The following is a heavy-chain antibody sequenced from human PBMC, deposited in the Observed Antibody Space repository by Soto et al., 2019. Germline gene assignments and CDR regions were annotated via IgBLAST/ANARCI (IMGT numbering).Heavy chain of an antibody. Sequence: EVQLVESGGGLVQPGGSLRLSCAPSGFTFSTYWMHWVRQVPGKGLVWLSRIKGDGSSTSQAGSMEGRFTISRDNAKNTLYLQMNSLRAEDTAVYYCARGGKYIYAMDVWGQGTTVTVSS. CDR2: IKGDGSST. D-gene: IGHD3-16*01. J-gene: IGHJ6*02. CDR3: ARGGKYIYAMDV. CDR1: GFTFSTYW. V-gene: IGHV3-74*01.